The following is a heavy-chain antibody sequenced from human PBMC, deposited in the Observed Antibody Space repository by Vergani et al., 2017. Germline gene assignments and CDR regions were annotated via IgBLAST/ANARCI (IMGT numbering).Heavy chain of an antibody. D-gene: IGHD3-10*01. Sequence: QVKLQESGPGLVKPSETLSLTCTVSGASVNSYYWSWIRQPPGKGLEWMGYVSFRGDTLYDPSVKGRMTISHNTSSNQFSLYLTSVTAADTAVYYCARSRIYYGAGSPDYWGQGTLVTVSS. J-gene: IGHJ4*02. CDR1: GASVNSYY. CDR3: ARSRIYYGAGSPDY. V-gene: IGHV4-59*02. CDR2: VSFRGDT.